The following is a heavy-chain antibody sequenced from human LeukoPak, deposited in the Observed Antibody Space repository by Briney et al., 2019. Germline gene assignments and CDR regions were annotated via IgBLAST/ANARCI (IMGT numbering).Heavy chain of an antibody. J-gene: IGHJ3*02. CDR1: GYSISSGYY. CDR2: IYQSGST. D-gene: IGHD1-26*01. CDR3: ARLLSGTDAFDI. Sequence: SEALSLTCAVSGYSISSGYYWGWIRQPPGKGLEWIGSIYQSGSTYYNPSLKSRVTISVDTSKNQFSLKLSSVTAADTAVYSCARLLSGTDAFDIWGQGTMVTVSS. V-gene: IGHV4-38-2*01.